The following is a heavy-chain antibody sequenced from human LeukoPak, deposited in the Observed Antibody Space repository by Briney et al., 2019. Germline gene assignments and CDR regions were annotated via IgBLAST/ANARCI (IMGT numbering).Heavy chain of an antibody. Sequence: GGSLRLSCAASGFTFSSYAMSWVRQAPGKGLEWVSAIGGSGGSTYYADSVKGRFTISRDNSKNTLYLQMNSLRAEDTAVYYCAKERNIVVVVAATNWGQGTLVTVSS. J-gene: IGHJ4*02. V-gene: IGHV3-23*01. CDR3: AKERNIVVVVAATN. CDR1: GFTFSSYA. CDR2: IGGSGGST. D-gene: IGHD2-15*01.